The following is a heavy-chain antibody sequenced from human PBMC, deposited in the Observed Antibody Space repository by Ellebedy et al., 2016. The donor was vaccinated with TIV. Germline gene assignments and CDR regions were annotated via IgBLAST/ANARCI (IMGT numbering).Heavy chain of an antibody. Sequence: GGSLRLSXAASGFTFSSYWMHWVRQAPGKGLVWVSRISSEGSTTTYADSARGRFTISRDNAKNTLYLQMNSLRAEDTAVYHCARGDGSSGWYFDYWGQGTLVTVSS. CDR2: ISSEGSTT. CDR3: ARGDGSSGWYFDY. CDR1: GFTFSSYW. D-gene: IGHD6-19*01. V-gene: IGHV3-74*03. J-gene: IGHJ4*02.